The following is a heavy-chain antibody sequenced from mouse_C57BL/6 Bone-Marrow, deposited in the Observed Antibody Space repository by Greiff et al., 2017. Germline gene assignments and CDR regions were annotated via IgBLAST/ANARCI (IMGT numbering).Heavy chain of an antibody. Sequence: EVQLQESGGDLVKPGGSLKLSCAASGFTFSSYGMSWVRQTPDKRLEWVATISSGGSYTYYPDSVKGRFTITRDNAKNTLYLQMSSLTSEDTAKYYCTRPTLYYAMEVWGKGTSGTVSS. V-gene: IGHV5-6*01. CDR3: TRPTLYYAMEV. J-gene: IGHJ4*01. CDR1: GFTFSSYG. CDR2: ISSGGSYT.